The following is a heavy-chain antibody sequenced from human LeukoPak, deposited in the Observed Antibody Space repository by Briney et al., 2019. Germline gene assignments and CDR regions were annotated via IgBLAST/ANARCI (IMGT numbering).Heavy chain of an antibody. CDR3: ARLSTGVPGHDY. D-gene: IGHD6-19*01. CDR2: IKQDGSEK. CDR1: GFTFSSYW. V-gene: IGHV3-7*01. Sequence: GGSLRLSCAASGFTFSSYWMSWVRQAPGKGLEGVANIKQDGSEKYYVDAVKGRFTISRDNAKNSLFLQMNSLTAEDTAVYYCARLSTGVPGHDYWGQGTLVTVSS. J-gene: IGHJ4*02.